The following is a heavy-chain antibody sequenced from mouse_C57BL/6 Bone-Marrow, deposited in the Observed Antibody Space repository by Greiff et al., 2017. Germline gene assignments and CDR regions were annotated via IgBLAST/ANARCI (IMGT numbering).Heavy chain of an antibody. J-gene: IGHJ2*01. Sequence: VKLVESGPGLVAPSQSLSITCTVSGFSLTSYAISWVRQPPGKGLEWLGVIWTGGGTNYNSALKSRLSISKDNSKSQVFLKMNSLQTDDTARYYCAHLPFYYGSSWFDYWGQGTTLTVSS. CDR2: IWTGGGT. D-gene: IGHD1-1*01. CDR1: GFSLTSYA. V-gene: IGHV2-9-1*01. CDR3: AHLPFYYGSSWFDY.